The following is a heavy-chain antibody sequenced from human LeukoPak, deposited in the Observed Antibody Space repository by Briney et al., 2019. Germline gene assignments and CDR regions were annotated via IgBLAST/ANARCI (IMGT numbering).Heavy chain of an antibody. Sequence: SETLSLTCTVSGGSISSYYWSWIRQPPGKGLEWIGYIYYSGSTNYNPSLKSRVTISVDTSKNQFSLKLSFVTAADTAVYYCARGQGPSYYDSSGYRNWFDPWGQGTLVTVSS. V-gene: IGHV4-59*01. CDR3: ARGQGPSYYDSSGYRNWFDP. CDR2: IYYSGST. J-gene: IGHJ5*02. D-gene: IGHD3-22*01. CDR1: GGSISSYY.